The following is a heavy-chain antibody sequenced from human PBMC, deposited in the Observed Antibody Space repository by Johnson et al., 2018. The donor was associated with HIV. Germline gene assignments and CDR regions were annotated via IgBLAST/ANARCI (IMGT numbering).Heavy chain of an antibody. J-gene: IGHJ3*02. CDR3: ARDGETGKDAFDI. V-gene: IGHV3-66*01. D-gene: IGHD7-27*01. Sequence: MQLVESGGGLVQPGGSLRLSCSASGFAVSDSYMSWVRQAPGKGLAWVSLIYSAGRTYYSDSVMDRFTISSDISNNTIDLQMNRLRAEDTAVYYCARDGETGKDAFDIWGQGTMVTVSS. CDR2: IYSAGRT. CDR1: GFAVSDSY.